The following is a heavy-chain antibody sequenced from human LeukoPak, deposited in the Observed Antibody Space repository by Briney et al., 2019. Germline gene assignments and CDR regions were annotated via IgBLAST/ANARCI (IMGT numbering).Heavy chain of an antibody. CDR3: ARGPNYGSRTDYLDY. D-gene: IGHD4-17*01. CDR1: GGSISSSNW. Sequence: SETLSLTCTVCGGSISSSNWWSWVRQPPGKGLEWIGEIYHSGSTNYNPSLKSRVTISVDKSKNQFSLKLSSVTAADTAIYYCARGPNYGSRTDYLDYWGQGTLVTVSS. V-gene: IGHV4-4*02. CDR2: IYHSGST. J-gene: IGHJ4*02.